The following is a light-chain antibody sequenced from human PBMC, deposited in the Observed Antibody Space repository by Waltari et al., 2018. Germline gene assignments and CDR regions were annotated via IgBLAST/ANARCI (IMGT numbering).Light chain of an antibody. CDR1: QSISNW. Sequence: DIQMTQSPSTLSASVGDRVTITCRASQSISNWLAWYQQKPGKAPKVLIYGASSLESGVPSRFSGSGSGTEFTLTISSLQPDDFATYYCQQSNDYSTWTFGPGTKVEI. CDR2: GAS. V-gene: IGKV1-5*03. CDR3: QQSNDYSTWT. J-gene: IGKJ1*01.